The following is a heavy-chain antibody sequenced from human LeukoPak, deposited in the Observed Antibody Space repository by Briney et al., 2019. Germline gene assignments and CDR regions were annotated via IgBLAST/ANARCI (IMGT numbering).Heavy chain of an antibody. CDR2: IYHSGST. J-gene: IGHJ4*02. CDR1: GYSISSGYY. CDR3: ARDVRDEGFDY. V-gene: IGHV4-38-2*02. Sequence: SETLSLTCTVSGYSISSGYYWGWIRQPPGRGLEWIGSIYHSGSTYYNPSLKSRVTISVDTSKNQFSLKLSSVTAADTAVYYCARDVRDEGFDYWGQGTLVTVSS.